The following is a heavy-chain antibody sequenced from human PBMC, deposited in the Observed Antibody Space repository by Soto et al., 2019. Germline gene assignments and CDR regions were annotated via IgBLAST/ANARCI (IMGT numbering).Heavy chain of an antibody. V-gene: IGHV1-18*01. J-gene: IGHJ4*02. Sequence: QVQLVQSRADVKKTGASVKVSCKASGYTLTRYGISWVRQAPGQGLEWAGWISPYNGNTNTAQKLQDRVTLTTDTSTSTAYMELRSLRPDDTAVYYCARADFDFWSGYSPFDYWGQGTLVTVSS. D-gene: IGHD3-3*01. CDR1: GYTLTRYG. CDR2: ISPYNGNT. CDR3: ARADFDFWSGYSPFDY.